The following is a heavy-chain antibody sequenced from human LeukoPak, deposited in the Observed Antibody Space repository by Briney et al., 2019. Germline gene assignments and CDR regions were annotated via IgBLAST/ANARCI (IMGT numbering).Heavy chain of an antibody. J-gene: IGHJ6*02. V-gene: IGHV3-30*04. CDR2: ISYDGSNK. CDR1: GFTFSSYA. Sequence: PGRSLRLSCAASGFTFSSYAMHWVRQAPGKGLEWVAVISYDGSNKYYADSVKGRFTISRDNSKNTLYLQMNSLRAEDTAVYYCARDLAPGGYSYGYVPHYCGMDVWGQGTTVTVSS. D-gene: IGHD5-18*01. CDR3: ARDLAPGGYSYGYVPHYCGMDV.